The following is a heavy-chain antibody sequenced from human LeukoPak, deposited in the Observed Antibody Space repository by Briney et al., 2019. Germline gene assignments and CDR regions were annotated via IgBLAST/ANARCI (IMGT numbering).Heavy chain of an antibody. D-gene: IGHD3-3*01. CDR2: ISAYNGNT. V-gene: IGHV1-18*01. CDR3: ARDFYDFWSGYYRPDAFDI. Sequence: ASVKVSCKASGYTFTSYGISWVRQAPGHGLEWMGWISAYNGNTNYAQKLQGRVTMTTDTSTSTAYMELRSLRSDDTAVYYCARDFYDFWSGYYRPDAFDIWGQGTMVTVSS. J-gene: IGHJ3*02. CDR1: GYTFTSYG.